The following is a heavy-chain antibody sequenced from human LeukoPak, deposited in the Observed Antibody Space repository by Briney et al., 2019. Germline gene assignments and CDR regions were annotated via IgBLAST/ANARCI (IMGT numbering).Heavy chain of an antibody. V-gene: IGHV4-59*01. CDR2: IYYSGST. CDR1: GGSISSYY. CDR3: AKPLQDILTGYYAY. Sequence: SETLSLTCTVSGGSISSYYWSWIRQPPGKGLEWIGYIYYSGSTNYNPSLKSRVTISVDTSKNQFSLKLSSVTAADTAVYYCAKPLQDILTGYYAYWGQGTLVTVSS. D-gene: IGHD3-9*01. J-gene: IGHJ4*02.